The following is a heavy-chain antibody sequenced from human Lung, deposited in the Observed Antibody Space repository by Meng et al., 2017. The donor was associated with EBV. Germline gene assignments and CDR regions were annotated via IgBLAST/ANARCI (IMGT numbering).Heavy chain of an antibody. CDR1: GRSFSSSY. CDR3: ARGGTSSAPFDY. CDR2: INYSGIT. V-gene: IGHV4-34*01. Sequence: QVPPQQWGAGLLKPSETLSLTCGVSGRSFSSSYWSWIRQPPGKGLEWIGQINYSGITNYNPSLKSRVTISVDTSKNQFSLSLNSVTAADTAVYYCARGGTSSAPFDYWGQETLVTVSS. J-gene: IGHJ4*02. D-gene: IGHD2-2*01.